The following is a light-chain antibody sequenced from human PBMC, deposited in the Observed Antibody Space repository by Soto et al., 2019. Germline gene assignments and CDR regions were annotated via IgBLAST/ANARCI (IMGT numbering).Light chain of an antibody. CDR1: SSNIGSGYS. J-gene: IGLJ1*01. Sequence: QSVLTQPPSVSGAPGQRITISCTGSSSNIGSGYSVHFYQQLPVTAPKLLIHTNTNLPSVVPYRFSGSKSDTSSSLGITVLXAEDDADYYCHYYESTLSDYVFGSGTKVAVL. CDR3: HYYESTLSDYV. CDR2: TNT. V-gene: IGLV1-40*01.